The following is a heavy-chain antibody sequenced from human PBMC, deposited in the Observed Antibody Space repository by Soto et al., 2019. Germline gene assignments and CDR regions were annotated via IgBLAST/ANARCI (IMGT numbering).Heavy chain of an antibody. Sequence: QVQLVQSGAEVKKPGSSVKVSCKASGGTFSSYAISWVRQAPGQGLEWMGGVIPIFGTANYAQKFQGRVTITADESTSTAYMELSSLRSEDTAVYYCARTAGSGSYYTWPVNWFDPWGQGTLVTVSS. CDR3: ARTAGSGSYYTWPVNWFDP. CDR2: VIPIFGTA. V-gene: IGHV1-69*12. D-gene: IGHD1-26*01. J-gene: IGHJ5*02. CDR1: GGTFSSYA.